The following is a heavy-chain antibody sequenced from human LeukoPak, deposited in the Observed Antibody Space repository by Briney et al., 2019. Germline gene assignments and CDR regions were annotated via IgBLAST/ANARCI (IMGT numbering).Heavy chain of an antibody. CDR3: ARDSAKPFDY. J-gene: IGHJ4*02. Sequence: PGGSLRLSCAASGFTFSAYAVTWIRQAPGKGLEWVSSIHGSGGSTYYADSVKGRFTVSRDNSKNTLYLQMNSLRAEDTAVYYCARDSAKPFDYWGQGTLVTVSS. CDR1: GFTFSAYA. V-gene: IGHV3-23*01. CDR2: IHGSGGST.